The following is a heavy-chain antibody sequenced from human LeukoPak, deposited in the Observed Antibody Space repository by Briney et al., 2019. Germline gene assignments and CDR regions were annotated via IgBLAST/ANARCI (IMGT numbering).Heavy chain of an antibody. V-gene: IGHV1-46*01. CDR3: ARVVPSAILDY. J-gene: IGHJ4*02. CDR1: GYTFTSYY. D-gene: IGHD2-2*02. Sequence: ASVKVSCKASGYTFTSYYMHWVRQAPGQGLEWMGIINPSGGSTSYAQKFQGRVTMTRDMSTSTVYMELSSLRSEDTAVYYCARVVPSAILDYWGQGTLVTVSS. CDR2: INPSGGST.